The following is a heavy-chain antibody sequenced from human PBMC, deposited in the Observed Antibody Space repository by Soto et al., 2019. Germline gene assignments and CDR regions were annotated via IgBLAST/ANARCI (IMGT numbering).Heavy chain of an antibody. D-gene: IGHD6-13*01. V-gene: IGHV4-34*01. CDR3: ARLRLYSSSCWFDP. CDR1: GGSLSGYY. Sequence: SETLSLTCAVYGGSLSGYYCTWIRQPPGTGLEWIGEINHSGSTNYNPSLKSRVTISVDTSKNQFSLKLTSVTAADTAVYYCARLRLYSSSCWFDPWGQGTLVTVSS. J-gene: IGHJ5*02. CDR2: INHSGST.